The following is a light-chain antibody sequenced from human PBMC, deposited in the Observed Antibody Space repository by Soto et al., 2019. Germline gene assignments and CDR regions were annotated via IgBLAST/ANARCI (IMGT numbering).Light chain of an antibody. CDR2: DAS. J-gene: IGKJ3*01. V-gene: IGKV3-11*01. CDR3: QQRTNWLT. Sequence: EIVLTQSPATLSLSPGERVTLSCRASQNVSTYLAWYQQKPGQAPRLLIYDASDRATGITARFSGSGSGTDCTITTSSLEHEDSAVYYGQQRTNWLTFVPGTKVDIK. CDR1: QNVSTY.